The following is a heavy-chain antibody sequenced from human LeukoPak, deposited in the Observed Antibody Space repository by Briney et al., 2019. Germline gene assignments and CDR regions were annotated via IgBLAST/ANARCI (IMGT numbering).Heavy chain of an antibody. J-gene: IGHJ4*02. CDR1: GGSISSYY. V-gene: IGHV4-59*01. CDR3: ASSYSEVFDY. CDR2: IYYSGST. Sequence: SETLSLTCTVSGGSISSYYWSWIRQPPGKGLEWIGYIYYSGSTNYNPSPKSRVTISVDTSKNQFSLKLSSVTAADTAVYYCASSYSEVFDYWGQGTLVTVSS. D-gene: IGHD1-26*01.